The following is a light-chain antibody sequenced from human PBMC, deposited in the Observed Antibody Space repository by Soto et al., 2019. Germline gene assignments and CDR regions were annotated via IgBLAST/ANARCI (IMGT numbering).Light chain of an antibody. CDR1: SSDVGAYNY. V-gene: IGLV2-14*01. J-gene: IGLJ2*01. CDR3: SSYTSTNTLV. CDR2: EVS. Sequence: QSALTQPASVSGSPGQSITISCTGTSSDVGAYNYVSWYQHHPSKAPKVMIYEVSNRPSGVSNRFSGSKSGNTASLTISGLQAEDEADYSCSSYTSTNTLVFGGGTKRTVL.